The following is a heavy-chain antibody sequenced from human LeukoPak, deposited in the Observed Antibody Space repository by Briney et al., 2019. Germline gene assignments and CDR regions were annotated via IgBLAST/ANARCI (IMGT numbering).Heavy chain of an antibody. CDR2: IIPIFGTA. Sequence: SVKVSCKASGGTFSSYAISWVRQAPGQGLEWMGGIIPIFGTANYAQKFQGRVTITADESTSTAYMELSSLRSEDTAVYYCARGDTRGSGSYTRGGWFDPWGQGTLVTVSS. D-gene: IGHD3-10*01. J-gene: IGHJ5*02. CDR1: GGTFSSYA. V-gene: IGHV1-69*13. CDR3: ARGDTRGSGSYTRGGWFDP.